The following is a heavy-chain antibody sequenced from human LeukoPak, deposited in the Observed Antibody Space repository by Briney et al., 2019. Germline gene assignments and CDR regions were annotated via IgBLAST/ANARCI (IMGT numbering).Heavy chain of an antibody. Sequence: PSETLSLICSVSGGSISSYYWVWIRQPPGKGLEWIGYIYYSGSTNYNSSLRTRVTTPVDTSKNQFSLKLSSVTAADKAVYYCARRVSSEAWFDPWGRGILVTVSS. CDR1: GGSISSYY. V-gene: IGHV4-59*08. CDR3: ARRVSSEAWFDP. CDR2: IYYSGST. D-gene: IGHD2-8*01. J-gene: IGHJ5*02.